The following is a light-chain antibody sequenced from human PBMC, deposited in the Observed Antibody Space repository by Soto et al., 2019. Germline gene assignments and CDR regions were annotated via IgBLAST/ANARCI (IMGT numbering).Light chain of an antibody. J-gene: IGLJ1*01. CDR2: EVS. CDR1: SSDVGGYNS. CDR3: SSYTTSSTLLYV. Sequence: QSALTQPASVSGSPGQSITISGTGTSSDVGGYNSVSWYQQHPGKAPKLMIYEVSNRPSGVSNRFSGSKSGNTASLTISGLQAEDEADYDCSSYTTSSTLLYVFGTGTKVTVL. V-gene: IGLV2-14*01.